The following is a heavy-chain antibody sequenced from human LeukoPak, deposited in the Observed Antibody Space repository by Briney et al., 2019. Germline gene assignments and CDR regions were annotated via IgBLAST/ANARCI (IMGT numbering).Heavy chain of an antibody. Sequence: ASVKVSCKASGGTFSSYAISWVRQAPGQGLEWMGGIIPIFGTANYALKFQGRVTITADESTSTAYMELSSLRSEDTAVYYCARDRDWAGYSYGFYYWGQGTLVTVSS. CDR2: IIPIFGTA. CDR3: ARDRDWAGYSYGFYY. J-gene: IGHJ4*02. V-gene: IGHV1-69*13. CDR1: GGTFSSYA. D-gene: IGHD5-18*01.